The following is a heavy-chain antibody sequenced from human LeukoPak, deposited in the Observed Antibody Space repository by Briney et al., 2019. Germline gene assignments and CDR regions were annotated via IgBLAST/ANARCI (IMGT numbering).Heavy chain of an antibody. V-gene: IGHV1-46*01. CDR1: GYTFTSYF. D-gene: IGHD6-6*01. CDR3: ARQGPGLAARTAHYNRFDP. J-gene: IGHJ5*02. Sequence: ASVTVSCKASGYTFTSYFILWVRQAPGQGLEWMGIISPGGCSTNYAQKFQGRVTMTRDMSTSTVYMELSSLRSEDTAVYYCARQGPGLAARTAHYNRFDPWGQGTLVTVSS. CDR2: ISPGGCST.